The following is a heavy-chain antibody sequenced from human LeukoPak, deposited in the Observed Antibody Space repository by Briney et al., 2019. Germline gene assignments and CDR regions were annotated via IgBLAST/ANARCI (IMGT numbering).Heavy chain of an antibody. CDR3: AREWTRYAWFDP. D-gene: IGHD2-2*01. V-gene: IGHV4-59*01. CDR1: GGSISSYY. CDR2: IYYSGST. J-gene: IGHJ5*02. Sequence: SETLSLTCTVSGGSISSYYWSWTRQPPGKGLEWIGYIYYSGSTNYNPSLKSRVTISVDTSKNQFSLKLSSVTAADTAVYYCAREWTRYAWFDPWGQGTLVTVSS.